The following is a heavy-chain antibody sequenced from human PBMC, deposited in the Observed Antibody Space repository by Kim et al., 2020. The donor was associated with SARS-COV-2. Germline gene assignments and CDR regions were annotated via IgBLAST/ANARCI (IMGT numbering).Heavy chain of an antibody. V-gene: IGHV3-23*01. D-gene: IGHD3-10*01. CDR3: AKFGRELGVRDY. Sequence: YYGDTSKSRFTISRDNSKNTLYLQMSSLRAKDTAVYYCAKFGRELGVRDYWGQGTLVTVSS. J-gene: IGHJ4*02.